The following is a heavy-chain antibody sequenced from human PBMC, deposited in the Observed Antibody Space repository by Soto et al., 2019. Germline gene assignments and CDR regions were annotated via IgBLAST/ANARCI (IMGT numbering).Heavy chain of an antibody. CDR3: ARNTSGRNFDD. CDR2: IYHSGST. J-gene: IGHJ4*02. D-gene: IGHD6-19*01. V-gene: IGHV4-38-2*02. Sequence: SETLCFTCTVSSSSINSRSYWGWIRQTPGKGLAKIASIYHSGSTYYNPSLKSRATISVHTSNNQFSLRLTSVTAADTAVYYFARNTSGRNFDDWGQGTQGTV. CDR1: SSSINSRSY.